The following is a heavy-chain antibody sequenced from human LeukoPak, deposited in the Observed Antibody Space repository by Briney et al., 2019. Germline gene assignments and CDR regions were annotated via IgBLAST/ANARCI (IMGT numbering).Heavy chain of an antibody. CDR3: AKDEDLGY. CDR2: IRYDESNK. J-gene: IGHJ4*02. CDR1: GFTFSSYG. Sequence: GGSLRLSCAASGFTFSSYGMHWVRQAPGKGLEWVAFIRYDESNKYHADSVKGRFTISRDNSKNTLYLQMNSLRAEDTAVYYCAKDEDLGYWGQGTLVTVSS. V-gene: IGHV3-30*02.